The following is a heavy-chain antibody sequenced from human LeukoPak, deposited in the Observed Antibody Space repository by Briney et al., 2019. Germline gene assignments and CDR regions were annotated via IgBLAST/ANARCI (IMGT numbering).Heavy chain of an antibody. CDR1: GFIFSYYA. J-gene: IGHJ4*02. CDR3: ARGGVVTGTKYALEY. CDR2: ISYDGTDE. Sequence: GGSLRLSCTASGFIFSYYAMHWVRQAPGKGLEWVAVISYDGTDENFADSVEGRFTISRDNSMNTLYLQMNSLRHEDTAVYFCARGGVVTGTKYALEYWGQGTLVTVSS. V-gene: IGHV3-30*01. D-gene: IGHD1-7*01.